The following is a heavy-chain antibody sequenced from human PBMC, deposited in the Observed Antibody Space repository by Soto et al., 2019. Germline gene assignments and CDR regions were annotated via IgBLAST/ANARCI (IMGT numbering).Heavy chain of an antibody. Sequence: GGSLTLSCTASGFTFGDYAMSWVRQAPGKGLEWVGFIRSKANGGTTEYAASVKARFTITRNDSISIAYLHMNSVKTEDTSVYYCTRDGPWSTFDYWGQGTLVTVSS. D-gene: IGHD2-15*01. CDR2: IRSKANGGTT. CDR1: GFTFGDYA. V-gene: IGHV3-49*04. J-gene: IGHJ4*02. CDR3: TRDGPWSTFDY.